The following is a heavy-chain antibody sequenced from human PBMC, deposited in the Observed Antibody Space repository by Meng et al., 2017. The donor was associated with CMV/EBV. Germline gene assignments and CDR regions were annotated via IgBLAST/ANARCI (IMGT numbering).Heavy chain of an antibody. J-gene: IGHJ6*02. CDR3: ARELEPSYGMDV. V-gene: IGHV4-59*01. CDR1: AGSISSYY. Sequence: GSLRLSCTVSAGSISSYYWTWIRQPPGKGLEWVGYIYYNGNTNYNPSLKSRVTISVDTSKNQFSLKMSYVTAADTAVYYCARELEPSYGMDVWGQGTTVTVSS. CDR2: IYYNGNT. D-gene: IGHD1-1*01.